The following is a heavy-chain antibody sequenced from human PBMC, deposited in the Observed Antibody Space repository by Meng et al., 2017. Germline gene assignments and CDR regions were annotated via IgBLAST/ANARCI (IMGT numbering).Heavy chain of an antibody. Sequence: QVQLVESGGGVVRPGRSLRLSCAASGFTFSSYAMHWVRQAPGKGLEWVAVISYDGSNKYYADSVKGRFTISRDNSKNTLYLQMNSLRAEDTAVYYCASMGYWGQGTLVTVSS. CDR2: ISYDGSNK. D-gene: IGHD3-10*01. CDR3: ASMGY. CDR1: GFTFSSYA. V-gene: IGHV3-30*01. J-gene: IGHJ4*02.